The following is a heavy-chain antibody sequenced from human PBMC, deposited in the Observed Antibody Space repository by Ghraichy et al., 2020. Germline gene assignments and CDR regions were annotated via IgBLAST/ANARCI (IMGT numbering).Heavy chain of an antibody. CDR1: GYTFTSYG. CDR3: ARDAYYYDSSGYSQH. CDR2: ISAYNGNT. J-gene: IGHJ1*01. V-gene: IGHV1-18*01. D-gene: IGHD3-22*01. Sequence: ASVKVSCKASGYTFTSYGISWVRQAPGQGLEWMGWISAYNGNTNYAQKLQGRVTMTTDTSTSTAYMELRSLRSDDTAVYYCARDAYYYDSSGYSQHWGQGTLVTVSS.